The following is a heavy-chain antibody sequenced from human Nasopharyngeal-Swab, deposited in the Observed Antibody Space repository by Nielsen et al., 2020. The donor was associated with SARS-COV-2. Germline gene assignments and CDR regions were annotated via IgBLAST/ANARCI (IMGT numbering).Heavy chain of an antibody. CDR1: GFTFDDYT. J-gene: IGHJ3*02. Sequence: GGSLRLSCAASGFTFDDYTMHWVRQAPGKGLEWASLISWDGGSTYYADSVKGRFTISRDNSKNSLYLQMNSLRTEDTALYYCALDGRLSTDHGAFDIWGQGTMVTVSS. CDR3: ALDGRLSTDHGAFDI. V-gene: IGHV3-43*01. CDR2: ISWDGGST. D-gene: IGHD2/OR15-2a*01.